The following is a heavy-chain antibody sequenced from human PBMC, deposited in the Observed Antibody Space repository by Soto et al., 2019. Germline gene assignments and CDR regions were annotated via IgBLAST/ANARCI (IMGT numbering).Heavy chain of an antibody. Sequence: PGESLKISCKGSGYSFTSYGISWVRRMPWKGLEWMGRIDPSDSYTNYSPSFQGHVTISADKSISTAYLQWSSLKASDTAMYYCARLDTAMMYYYYGMDVWGQATTMTV. CDR1: GYSFTSYG. CDR3: ARLDTAMMYYYYGMDV. D-gene: IGHD5-18*01. J-gene: IGHJ6*02. CDR2: IDPSDSYT. V-gene: IGHV5-10-1*01.